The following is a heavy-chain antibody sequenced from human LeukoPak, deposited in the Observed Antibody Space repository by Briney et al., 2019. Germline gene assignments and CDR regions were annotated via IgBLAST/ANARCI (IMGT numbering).Heavy chain of an antibody. V-gene: IGHV3-11*01. J-gene: IGHJ4*02. CDR2: ISNNGDTI. CDR1: GFTFRDYY. D-gene: IGHD2-2*01. CDR3: ARDPQAWEVPLDS. Sequence: GGSLRLSCAASGFTFRDYYMHWVRQAPGKGLEWISYISNNGDTIYYADSVKGRFTISRDNAKNSLFLQMNSLCAEDTAVYYRARDPQAWEVPLDSWGQGTLVTISS.